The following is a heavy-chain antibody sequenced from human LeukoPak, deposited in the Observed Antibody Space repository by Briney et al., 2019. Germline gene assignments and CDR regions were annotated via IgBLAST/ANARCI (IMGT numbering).Heavy chain of an antibody. D-gene: IGHD3-3*01. J-gene: IGHJ6*03. CDR2: IYYSGST. CDR1: GGSISSYY. Sequence: TASETLSLTCTVSGGSISSYYWSWIRQPPGKGLEWIGYIYYSGSTNYNPSLKSRVTISVDTSKNQFSLKLSSVTAADTAVYYCARGYDFWSGYLYRYYYMDVWGKGTTVTVSS. V-gene: IGHV4-59*12. CDR3: ARGYDFWSGYLYRYYYMDV.